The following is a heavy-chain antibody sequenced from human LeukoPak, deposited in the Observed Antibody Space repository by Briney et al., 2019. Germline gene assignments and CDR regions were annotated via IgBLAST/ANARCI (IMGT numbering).Heavy chain of an antibody. CDR2: ISGSGGST. D-gene: IGHD2-15*01. CDR3: AKENVVVAAAVPDY. Sequence: GGSLRLSCAASGFICSDYAMSWVRQAPGKGLEWVSVISGSGGSTYYADSVKGRFTISRDNSKNTLYLQMSSLRAEDTAVYYCAKENVVVAAAVPDYWGQGTLVTVSS. J-gene: IGHJ4*02. CDR1: GFICSDYA. V-gene: IGHV3-23*01.